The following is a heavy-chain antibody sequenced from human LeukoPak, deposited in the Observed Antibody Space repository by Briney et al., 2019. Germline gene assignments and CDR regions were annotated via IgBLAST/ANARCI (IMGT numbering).Heavy chain of an antibody. CDR1: GFTFSNYW. Sequence: GGSLRLSCAASGFTFSNYWMSWVRQAPGKGLEWVANIQQDGSEKYYVDSVKGRFTISRDNAKNSLYLQMNSLRAEDTAVYYCARDVLWFGESIYYFDYWGQGTLVTVSS. V-gene: IGHV3-7*01. CDR3: ARDVLWFGESIYYFDY. CDR2: IQQDGSEK. J-gene: IGHJ4*02. D-gene: IGHD3-10*01.